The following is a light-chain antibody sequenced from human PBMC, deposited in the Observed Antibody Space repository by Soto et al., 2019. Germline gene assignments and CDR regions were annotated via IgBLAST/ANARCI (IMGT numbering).Light chain of an antibody. CDR1: QDIKNY. CDR2: AAS. V-gene: IGKV1-39*01. J-gene: IGKJ4*01. CDR3: QQLRMYPST. Sequence: DIQVTQSPSSLSASVGDRVTITCRASQDIKNYLNWYQRKPGTAPRLLIYAASNLHSGVPSTFSASGSGTDFALTITSLQAEDFATYYCQQLRMYPSTFGGGTKVDI.